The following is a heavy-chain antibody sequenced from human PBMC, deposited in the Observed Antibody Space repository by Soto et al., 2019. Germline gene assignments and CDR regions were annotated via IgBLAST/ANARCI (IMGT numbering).Heavy chain of an antibody. V-gene: IGHV3-23*01. J-gene: IGHJ5*02. Sequence: GGSLRLSCAASGFTFSSYAMSWVRQAPGKGLEWVSAISGSGGSTYYAGSVKGRFTISRDNSKNTLYLQMNSLRAEDTAVYYCARGAPITIFGAPVFNWFDPWGQGTLVTVSS. D-gene: IGHD3-3*01. CDR3: ARGAPITIFGAPVFNWFDP. CDR1: GFTFSSYA. CDR2: ISGSGGST.